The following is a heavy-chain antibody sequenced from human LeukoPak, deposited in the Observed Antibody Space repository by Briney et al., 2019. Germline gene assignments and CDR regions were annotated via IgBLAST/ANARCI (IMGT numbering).Heavy chain of an antibody. Sequence: GGSLRLSCAASGFTVSSNYMSWVRQAPGKGLEWVSVIYSGGSTYYADSVKGRFTISRDISKNTLCLQMNSLRAEDTAVYYCAKDRGGRDGHNFDYWGQGTLVTVSS. V-gene: IGHV3-66*01. CDR2: IYSGGST. CDR3: AKDRGGRDGHNFDY. D-gene: IGHD5-24*01. J-gene: IGHJ4*02. CDR1: GFTVSSNY.